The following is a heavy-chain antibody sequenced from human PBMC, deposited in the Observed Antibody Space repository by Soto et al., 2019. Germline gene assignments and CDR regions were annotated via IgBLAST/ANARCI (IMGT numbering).Heavy chain of an antibody. CDR2: ISGSGGST. Sequence: GGSLRLSCAASGFTFSSYAMSWVRQAPGKGLEWVSAISGSGGSTYYADSEKGRFTISRDNSKNTLYLQMNSRRAGDTDVDYCAKSPRGYCSGGSCYDFDYWGQGTLVTVSS. CDR3: AKSPRGYCSGGSCYDFDY. V-gene: IGHV3-23*01. D-gene: IGHD2-15*01. J-gene: IGHJ4*02. CDR1: GFTFSSYA.